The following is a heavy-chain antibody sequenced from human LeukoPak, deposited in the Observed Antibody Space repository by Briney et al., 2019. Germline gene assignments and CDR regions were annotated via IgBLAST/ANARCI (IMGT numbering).Heavy chain of an antibody. CDR2: ISWNSGSI. V-gene: IGHV3-9*01. D-gene: IGHD6-13*01. Sequence: PGGSLRLSCAASGFTFDDYAMHWVRQAPGKGLEWVSGISWNSGSIGYADSVKGRFTISRDNAKNSLYLQMNSLRAEDTALYYCAKDSAGTSFDYWGQGTLVTVSS. CDR3: AKDSAGTSFDY. J-gene: IGHJ4*02. CDR1: GFTFDDYA.